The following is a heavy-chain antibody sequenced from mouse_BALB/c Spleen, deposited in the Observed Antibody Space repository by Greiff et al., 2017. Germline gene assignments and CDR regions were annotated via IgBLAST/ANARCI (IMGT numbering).Heavy chain of an antibody. CDR3: ATDGNYSYFDY. Sequence: EVKVVESGGGLVKPGGSLKLSCAASGFTFSSYAMSWVRQSPEKRLEWVAEISSGGSYTYYPDTVTGRFTISRDNAKNTLYLEMSSLRSEDTAMYYCATDGNYSYFDYWGQGTTLTVSS. V-gene: IGHV5-9-4*01. D-gene: IGHD2-1*01. CDR1: GFTFSSYA. J-gene: IGHJ2*01. CDR2: ISSGGSYT.